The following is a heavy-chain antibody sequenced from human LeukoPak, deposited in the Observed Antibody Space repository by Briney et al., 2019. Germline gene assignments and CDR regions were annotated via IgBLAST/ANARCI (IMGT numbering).Heavy chain of an antibody. CDR1: VYTFTIYG. CDR3: ARVIDDSSSWYADY. J-gene: IGHJ4*02. Sequence: ASVKVSFKASVYTFTIYGISWVRQAPGQGREWMGWISAYNGNTNYAQNLQGRVTMTTDTSTSTAYMELRSLRSDDTAVYYCARVIDDSSSWYADYWGQGTLVTVSS. D-gene: IGHD6-13*01. V-gene: IGHV1-18*01. CDR2: ISAYNGNT.